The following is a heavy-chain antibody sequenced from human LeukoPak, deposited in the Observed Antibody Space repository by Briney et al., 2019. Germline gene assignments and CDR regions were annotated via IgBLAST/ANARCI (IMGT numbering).Heavy chain of an antibody. V-gene: IGHV1-69*06. CDR1: GGTFSSYA. CDR2: IIPIFGTA. J-gene: IGHJ5*02. CDR3: ARDSYGPYNWFDP. D-gene: IGHD5-18*01. Sequence: SVKVSCKASGGTFSSYAISWVRQAPGQGLEWMGGIIPIFGTANYAQKFQGSVTITADKSTSTAYMELSSLRSEDTAVYYCARDSYGPYNWFDPWGQGTLVTVSS.